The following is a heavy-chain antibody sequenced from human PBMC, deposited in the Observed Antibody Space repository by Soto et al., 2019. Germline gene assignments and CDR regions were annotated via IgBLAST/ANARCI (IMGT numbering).Heavy chain of an antibody. V-gene: IGHV3-48*03. CDR3: ASSGEQWLVYFDY. D-gene: IGHD6-19*01. J-gene: IGHJ4*02. CDR1: GFTFSSYE. CDR2: ISSSGSTI. Sequence: EVQLVESGGGLVXXGXXXRXSCAASGFTFSSYEMNWVRQAPXKGLEWVSYISSSGSTIYYADSVKGRFTISRDNAKNSLYLQMNSLRAEDTAVYYCASSGEQWLVYFDYWGQGTLVTVSS.